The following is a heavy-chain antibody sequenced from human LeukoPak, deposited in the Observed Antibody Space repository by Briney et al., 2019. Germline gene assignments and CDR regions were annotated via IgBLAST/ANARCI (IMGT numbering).Heavy chain of an antibody. CDR1: GFNFRDHW. J-gene: IGHJ4*02. CDR3: VKNDGWFHLAQ. Sequence: PGVSLRLSCAVSGFNFRDHWMDWVRQAPGKGLEWVCHIKNDGSETYYLDSLKGRFSISRDNTNNALYLQMNSLRVEDTAVYYCVKNDGWFHLAQWGQGTLVTVSS. V-gene: IGHV3-7*03. CDR2: IKNDGSET. D-gene: IGHD6-19*01.